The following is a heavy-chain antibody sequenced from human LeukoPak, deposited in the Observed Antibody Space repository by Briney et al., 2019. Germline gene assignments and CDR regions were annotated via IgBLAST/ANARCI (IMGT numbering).Heavy chain of an antibody. D-gene: IGHD3-22*01. J-gene: IGHJ5*02. Sequence: SVKVSCKASGYTFTSYGISWVRQAPGQGLEWMGWISGYNGYTHYAHNLQGRVTMTTDTSTSTAYMELRSLRSDDTAVYYCARDEARYSSGYYPNWFDPRGQGTLVTVSS. CDR2: ISGYNGYT. CDR1: GYTFTSYG. V-gene: IGHV1-18*01. CDR3: ARDEARYSSGYYPNWFDP.